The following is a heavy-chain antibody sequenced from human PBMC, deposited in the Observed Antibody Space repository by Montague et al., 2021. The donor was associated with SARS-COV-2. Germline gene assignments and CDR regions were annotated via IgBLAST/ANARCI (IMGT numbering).Heavy chain of an antibody. CDR1: GFTFSNSA. Sequence: SLRLSCAASGFTFSNSAMHWVRQAPGKGLEWVSVSSCSDGRTHYADSVKGRFTISRDNSKNVLYLQMNSLRAEDTALYYCAKDSYYYGLGYGMDVWGQGTTVTVSS. V-gene: IGHV3-23*01. J-gene: IGHJ6*02. D-gene: IGHD3-10*01. CDR2: SSCSDGRT. CDR3: AKDSYYYGLGYGMDV.